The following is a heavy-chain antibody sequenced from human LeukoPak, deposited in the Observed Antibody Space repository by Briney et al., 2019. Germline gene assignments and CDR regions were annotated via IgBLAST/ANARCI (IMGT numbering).Heavy chain of an antibody. Sequence: ASVKVSCKASGYTFTDHYLHWVRQAPGQGLEWMGWINPNSGVTSYAQNFQGRVSMTRDTSIRTAYLEVNWLTSDHTAVYFCARERSTGYIDYWGQGTLVTVSS. CDR2: INPNSGVT. D-gene: IGHD1-1*01. CDR1: GYTFTDHY. J-gene: IGHJ4*02. V-gene: IGHV1-2*02. CDR3: ARERSTGYIDY.